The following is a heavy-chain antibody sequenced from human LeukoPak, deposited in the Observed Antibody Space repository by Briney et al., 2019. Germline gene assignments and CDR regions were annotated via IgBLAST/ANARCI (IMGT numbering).Heavy chain of an antibody. V-gene: IGHV4-59*01. CDR2: IYYSGST. CDR3: ARGITYYDFWSALGWFDP. CDR1: GGSISSYY. J-gene: IGHJ5*02. Sequence: SETLSLTCTVSGGSISSYYWSWIRQPPGKGLEWIGYIYYSGSTNYNPSLKSRVTISVDTSKNQFSLKLSSVTAADTAVYYCARGITYYDFWSALGWFDPWGQGTLVTVSS. D-gene: IGHD3-3*01.